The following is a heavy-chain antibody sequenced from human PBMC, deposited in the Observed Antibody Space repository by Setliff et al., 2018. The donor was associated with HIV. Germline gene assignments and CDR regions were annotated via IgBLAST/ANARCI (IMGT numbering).Heavy chain of an antibody. D-gene: IGHD5-18*01. Sequence: GGSLRLSCAASGFTFSNDWMSWVRQAPGKGLEWVGLIKTKTDAEPTDYVASVKGRFTIPRDDSKNTLYLQMNSLRTEDTAVYYCMTPAMVNGVRGYWGLGTLVTVSS. V-gene: IGHV3-15*01. CDR3: MTPAMVNGVRGY. CDR1: GFTFSNDW. J-gene: IGHJ4*02. CDR2: IKTKTDAEPT.